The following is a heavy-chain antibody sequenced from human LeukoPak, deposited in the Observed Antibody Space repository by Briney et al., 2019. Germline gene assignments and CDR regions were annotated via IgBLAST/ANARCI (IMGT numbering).Heavy chain of an antibody. D-gene: IGHD6-13*01. Sequence: GGSLRLSCAASGFTFRSYDMHWVRQAAGKGLEWVSGIGTAGEIYYPGSVKGRFTISRENAKNSLYLQMNSLRAGDTAVYYCARAAYSSTWYSRYFDLWGRGTLVTVSS. J-gene: IGHJ2*01. CDR2: IGTAGEI. CDR3: ARAAYSSTWYSRYFDL. CDR1: GFTFRSYD. V-gene: IGHV3-13*01.